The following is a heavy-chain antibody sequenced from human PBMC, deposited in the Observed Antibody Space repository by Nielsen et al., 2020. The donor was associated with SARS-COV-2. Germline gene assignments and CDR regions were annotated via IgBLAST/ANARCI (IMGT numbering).Heavy chain of an antibody. CDR1: GFTFSSNA. J-gene: IGHJ4*02. D-gene: IGHD1-1*01. CDR2: ISSNGGST. V-gene: IGHV3-64D*06. Sequence: GGSLRLSCSASGFTFSSNAMHWVSQAPGKGLEYGSAISSNGGSTYYADSVKGRFTISRDNSKNTLYLQMSSLRAEDTAVYYCVKGWVGTAGYWGQGTLVTVSS. CDR3: VKGWVGTAGY.